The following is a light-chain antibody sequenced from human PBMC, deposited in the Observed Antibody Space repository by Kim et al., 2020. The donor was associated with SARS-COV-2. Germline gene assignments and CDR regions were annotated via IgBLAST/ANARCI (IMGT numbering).Light chain of an antibody. CDR2: GNS. CDR1: RSNIGAGYD. Sequence: QSVLTQPPSVSGAPGQRVTISCTGSRSNIGAGYDVHWYQQLPGTAPKLLIYGNSNRPSGVPDRFSASKSGTSASLAITGLQAEDEADYYCQSYDSSLSGWVFGGGTQLTVL. CDR3: QSYDSSLSGWV. J-gene: IGLJ3*02. V-gene: IGLV1-40*01.